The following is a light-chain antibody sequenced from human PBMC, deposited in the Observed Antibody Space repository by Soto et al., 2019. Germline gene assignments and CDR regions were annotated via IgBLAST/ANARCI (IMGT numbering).Light chain of an antibody. Sequence: QSVLTQPPSVSGAPGQRVTISCTGNASNIGAGYEVHWYQQPPGKAPKLLISGHNIRPSGVPDRFFGSKSGTSASLAISGLQAEDEADYYCQSYDISLSGSGVFGGGTKVTVL. J-gene: IGLJ3*02. CDR2: GHN. V-gene: IGLV1-40*01. CDR3: QSYDISLSGSGV. CDR1: ASNIGAGYE.